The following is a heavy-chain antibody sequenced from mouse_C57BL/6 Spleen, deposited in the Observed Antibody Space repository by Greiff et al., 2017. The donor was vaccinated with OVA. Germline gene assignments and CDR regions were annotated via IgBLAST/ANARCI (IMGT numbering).Heavy chain of an antibody. Sequence: QVHVKQSGAELARPGASVKLSCKASGYTFTSYGISWVKQRTGQGLEWIGEIYPRSGNTYYNEKFKGKATLTADKSSSTAYMELRSLTSEDSAVYFCANPITTVVATDYWGQGTTLTVSS. D-gene: IGHD1-1*01. J-gene: IGHJ2*01. CDR3: ANPITTVVATDY. CDR1: GYTFTSYG. V-gene: IGHV1-81*01. CDR2: IYPRSGNT.